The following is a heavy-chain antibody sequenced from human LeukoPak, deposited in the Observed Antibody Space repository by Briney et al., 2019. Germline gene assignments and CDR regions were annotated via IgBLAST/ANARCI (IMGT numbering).Heavy chain of an antibody. J-gene: IGHJ4*02. D-gene: IGHD3-22*01. V-gene: IGHV4-59*11. Sequence: PSETLSLTCTVSGGSISSHYWSWIRQPPGKGLEWIGYIYYSGSTNYNPSLKSRVTISVDTSKNQFSLKLSSVTAADTAVYYCARGNYYDSSGYYGYFDYWGQGTLVTVSS. CDR1: GGSISSHY. CDR2: IYYSGST. CDR3: ARGNYYDSSGYYGYFDY.